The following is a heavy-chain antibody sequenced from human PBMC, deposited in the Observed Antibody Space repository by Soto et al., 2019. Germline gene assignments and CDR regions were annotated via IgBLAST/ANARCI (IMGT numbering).Heavy chain of an antibody. CDR2: IYYSGST. V-gene: IGHV4-31*03. CDR3: ARGQQQLVEDY. D-gene: IGHD6-13*01. J-gene: IGHJ4*02. Sequence: QVQLEESGPGLVKPSQTLSLICTVSGGSISSGGYYWSWIRQHPGKGLEWIGYIYYSGSTYYNPSLKSRVSISVDTSKNQFSLKLSSATAADTALYYCARGQQQLVEDYWGQGTLVTVSS. CDR1: GGSISSGGYY.